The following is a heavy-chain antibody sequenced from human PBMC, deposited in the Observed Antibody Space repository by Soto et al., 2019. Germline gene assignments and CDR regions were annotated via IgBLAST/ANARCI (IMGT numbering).Heavy chain of an antibody. Sequence: VQLVESGGGVVQPGRSLRLSCAASGFTFSSYAMHWVRQAPGKGLEWVAVISYDGSNKYYADSVKGRFTISRDNSKNTLYLQMNSLIAEDTAVYYCARVLKHILLLRGFDYWGQGTLVTVSS. CDR2: ISYDGSNK. V-gene: IGHV3-30-3*01. CDR3: ARVLKHILLLRGFDY. J-gene: IGHJ4*02. CDR1: GFTFSSYA. D-gene: IGHD3-10*01.